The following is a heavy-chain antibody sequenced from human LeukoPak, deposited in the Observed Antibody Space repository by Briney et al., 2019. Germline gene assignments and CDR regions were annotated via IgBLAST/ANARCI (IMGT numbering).Heavy chain of an antibody. CDR2: IIPILGIA. CDR1: GGTFSSYA. V-gene: IGHV1-69*04. D-gene: IGHD2-2*02. Sequence: ASVKVSCKASGGTFSSYAISWVRQAPGQGLEWMGRIIPILGIANYAQKFQGRVTITADKSTSIAYMELSSLRSEDTAVYYCASKSNIVVVPAAILPYYYYGMDVWGQGTTVTVSS. J-gene: IGHJ6*02. CDR3: ASKSNIVVVPAAILPYYYYGMDV.